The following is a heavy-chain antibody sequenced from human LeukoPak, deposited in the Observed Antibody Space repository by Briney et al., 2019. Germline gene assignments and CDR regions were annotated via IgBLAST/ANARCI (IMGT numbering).Heavy chain of an antibody. J-gene: IGHJ4*02. CDR1: GFTVSSNY. Sequence: GGSLRLSCAASGFTVSSNYMSWVRQAPGKGLEWVSVIYSGGSTYYADSVKGRFTISRDNSKNTLYLQMNSLRAEDTAVYYCAGGLGTYYYCSGSLGDWGQGTLVTVSS. CDR3: AGGLGTYYYCSGSLGD. CDR2: IYSGGST. D-gene: IGHD3-10*01. V-gene: IGHV3-53*01.